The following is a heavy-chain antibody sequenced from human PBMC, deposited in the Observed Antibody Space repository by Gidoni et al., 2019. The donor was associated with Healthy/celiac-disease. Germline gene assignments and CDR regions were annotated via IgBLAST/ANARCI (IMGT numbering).Heavy chain of an antibody. J-gene: IGHJ4*02. CDR2: ISGSGGST. CDR1: GFTFSSSA. CDR3: AKERTKHYYDSSGYPRSGSDY. Sequence: EVQLLESGGGLVQPGGSLRLSCAASGFTFSSSAMSWVRQAPGKGLGWVSAISGSGGSTYYADSVKGRFTISRDNSKNTLYLQMNSLRAEDTAVYYCAKERTKHYYDSSGYPRSGSDYWGQGTLVTVSS. V-gene: IGHV3-23*01. D-gene: IGHD3-22*01.